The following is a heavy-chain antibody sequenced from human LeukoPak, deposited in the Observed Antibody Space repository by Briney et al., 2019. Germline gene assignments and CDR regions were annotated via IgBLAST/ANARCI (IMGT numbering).Heavy chain of an antibody. CDR3: ARVHYYDSCADR. CDR2: VYYSGST. D-gene: IGHD3-22*01. CDR1: GGSISSGGYS. Sequence: PSQTLSLTCAVSGGSISSGGYSWTWIRQHPGTGLEWIGYVYYSGSTYYNPSLKSRATISIDPSKNQFSLRLGSVTAADTAVYYCARVHYYDSCADRWGQGTLVTVSS. J-gene: IGHJ5*02. V-gene: IGHV4-31*11.